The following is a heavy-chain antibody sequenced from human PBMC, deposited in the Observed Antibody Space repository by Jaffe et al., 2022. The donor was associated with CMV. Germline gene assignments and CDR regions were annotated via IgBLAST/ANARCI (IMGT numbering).Heavy chain of an antibody. CDR2: ISGRGGST. V-gene: IGHV3-23*01. J-gene: IGHJ4*02. CDR3: SKDPSSSSGRYYFDY. Sequence: EVQLLESGGGLVQPGGSLRLACAASGFTFSNYAMSWVRQAPGKGLEWVSTISGRGGSTYYADSVTGRFTVSRDNSKNTLYLQMNSLRAEDTAVYYCSKDPSSSSGRYYFDYWGRGTLVAVSS. CDR1: GFTFSNYA. D-gene: IGHD6-6*01.